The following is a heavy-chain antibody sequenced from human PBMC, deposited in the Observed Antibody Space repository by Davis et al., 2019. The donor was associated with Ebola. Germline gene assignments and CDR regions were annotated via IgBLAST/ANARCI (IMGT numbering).Heavy chain of an antibody. V-gene: IGHV3-64*04. D-gene: IGHD2-21*02. Sequence: PGGSLRLSCSASGFTFSSYAMHWVRQAPGKGLEYVSAISSNGGSTYYADSVKGRFTISRDNSKNTLYLQMNSLRAEDTAVYYCARANHIVVVTAIPLYWGQGTLVTVSS. CDR3: ARANHIVVVTAIPLY. J-gene: IGHJ4*02. CDR2: ISSNGGST. CDR1: GFTFSSYA.